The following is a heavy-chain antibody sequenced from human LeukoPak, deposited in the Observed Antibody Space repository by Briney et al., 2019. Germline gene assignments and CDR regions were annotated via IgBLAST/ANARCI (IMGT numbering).Heavy chain of an antibody. Sequence: SETLSLTCAVYGGSFSGYYWSWIRQPPGKGLDWMGEINHSGSTNYNPSLKSRVTISVDTSKNQFSLKLSSVTAADTAVYYCARGGRYSSSWYHDYWGQGTLVTVSS. J-gene: IGHJ4*02. V-gene: IGHV4-34*01. CDR1: GGSFSGYY. CDR3: ARGGRYSSSWYHDY. D-gene: IGHD6-13*01. CDR2: INHSGST.